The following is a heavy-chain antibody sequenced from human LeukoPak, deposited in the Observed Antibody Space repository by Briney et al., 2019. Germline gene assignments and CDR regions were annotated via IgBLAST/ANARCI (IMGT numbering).Heavy chain of an antibody. Sequence: SVKVSCKASGGTFSSYAISWVRQAPGQGLEWMGGIIPIFGTANYAQKFQGRVTMTRDTSTSTVYMELSSLRSEDTAVYYCAREMARTGCGYWGQGTLVTVSS. CDR3: AREMARTGCGY. V-gene: IGHV1-69*05. D-gene: IGHD1-14*01. J-gene: IGHJ4*02. CDR1: GGTFSSYA. CDR2: IIPIFGTA.